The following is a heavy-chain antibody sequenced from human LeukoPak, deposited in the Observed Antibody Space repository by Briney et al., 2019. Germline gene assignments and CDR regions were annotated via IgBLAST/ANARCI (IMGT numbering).Heavy chain of an antibody. CDR2: ISSRGSDI. D-gene: IGHD2/OR15-2a*01. CDR3: AREKDCQSTGCFYFDF. CDR1: GFTFSTFE. Sequence: SGGSLRLSCATSGFTFSTFEMNWVRQAPGKGLEWVSSISSRGSDIYYADSVKGRFTISRDDAKNLLYLHMNSLRADDTAVYYCAREKDCQSTGCFYFDFWGQGTLVTVSS. V-gene: IGHV3-48*03. J-gene: IGHJ4*02.